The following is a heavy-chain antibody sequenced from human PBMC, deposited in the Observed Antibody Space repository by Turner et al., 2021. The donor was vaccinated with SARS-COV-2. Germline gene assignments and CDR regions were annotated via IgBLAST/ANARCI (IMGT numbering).Heavy chain of an antibody. CDR1: GGSILDYY. Sequence: QVQLQESGPGLVKPSETLSLTCTVSGGSILDYYWNWIRQPPGKGLEWIGYIYYSGSTNYNPSLKSRVTISVDTSKNQFSLKLSSVTAADTAVYYCAIGLYFDWLPDYWGQGTLVTVSS. CDR3: AIGLYFDWLPDY. V-gene: IGHV4-59*01. D-gene: IGHD3-9*01. CDR2: IYYSGST. J-gene: IGHJ4*02.